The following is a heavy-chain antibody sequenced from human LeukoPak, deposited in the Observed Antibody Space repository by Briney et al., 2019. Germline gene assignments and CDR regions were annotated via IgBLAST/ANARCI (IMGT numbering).Heavy chain of an antibody. D-gene: IGHD6-13*01. CDR3: AKDQLLYSSRGYGDY. V-gene: IGHV3-30*02. CDR2: IRYDGSNK. J-gene: IGHJ4*02. Sequence: GGSLRLSCAASGFTFSSYGMHWVRQAPGKGLERVAFIRYDGSNKYYADSVKGRFTISRDNSKNTLYLQMNSLRAEDTAVYYCAKDQLLYSSRGYGDYWGQGTLVTVSS. CDR1: GFTFSSYG.